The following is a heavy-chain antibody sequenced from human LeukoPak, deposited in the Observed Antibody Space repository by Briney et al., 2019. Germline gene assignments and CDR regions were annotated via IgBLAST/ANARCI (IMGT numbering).Heavy chain of an antibody. V-gene: IGHV3-23*01. CDR2: ISGSAGST. J-gene: IGHJ4*02. Sequence: GGSLRLSCAASGFIVSNNYMSWVRQAPGKGLEWVSGISGSAGSTYYAGSVKGRFTISRDNSKITLYLQMNSLRVEDTAVYYCAKVGGGWFEGSFDYWGQGTLVTVSS. CDR1: GFIVSNNY. D-gene: IGHD6-19*01. CDR3: AKVGGGWFEGSFDY.